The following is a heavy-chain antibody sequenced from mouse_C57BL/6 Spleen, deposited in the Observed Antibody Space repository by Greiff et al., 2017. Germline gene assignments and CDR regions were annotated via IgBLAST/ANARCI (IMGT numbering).Heavy chain of an antibody. Sequence: EVQLVESGGGLVKPGGSLKLSCAASGFTFSSYTMSWVRQTPEKRLEWVATISGGGGNTYYPDSVKGRFTISRDNAKNTLYLQMSSLRSEDTALDYCARPGSTTVVPYFDVWGKGTTVTVSS. CDR2: ISGGGGNT. CDR3: ARPGSTTVVPYFDV. V-gene: IGHV5-9*01. D-gene: IGHD1-1*01. CDR1: GFTFSSYT. J-gene: IGHJ1*03.